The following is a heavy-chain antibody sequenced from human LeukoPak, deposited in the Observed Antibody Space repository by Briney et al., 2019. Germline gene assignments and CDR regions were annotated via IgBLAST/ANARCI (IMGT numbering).Heavy chain of an antibody. V-gene: IGHV1-3*01. Sequence: GASVKVSCQTSGYNFHSYTMHLLRQAPGQSPEWMGSINGDNGNTKYSEKFQDRVTFTRDTSASSAYMELSSLRSEDTAVYYCARSSSGTYHYWGQGTLVTVSS. CDR3: ARSSSGTYHY. D-gene: IGHD3-10*01. CDR1: GYNFHSYT. CDR2: INGDNGNT. J-gene: IGHJ4*02.